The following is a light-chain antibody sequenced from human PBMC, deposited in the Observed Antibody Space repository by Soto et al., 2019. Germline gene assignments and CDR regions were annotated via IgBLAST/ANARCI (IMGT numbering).Light chain of an antibody. CDR2: KVS. Sequence: QSALTQPPSASGSPGQSVTISCTGTSSDVGGYNLASWYQQHPGKAPKLMIYKVSERPSGVPDRFSGSKSGNTASLTVSGLQSEDEADYYCSSYAGSNIVVFGGGTKLTVL. J-gene: IGLJ2*01. V-gene: IGLV2-8*01. CDR1: SSDVGGYNL. CDR3: SSYAGSNIVV.